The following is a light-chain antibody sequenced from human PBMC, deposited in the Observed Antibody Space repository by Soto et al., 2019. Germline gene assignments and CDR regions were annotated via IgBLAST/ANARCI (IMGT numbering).Light chain of an antibody. J-gene: IGKJ1*01. CDR2: TAS. Sequence: DIQMTQSPSSLSASVGDRVTITCRTSQPISDYLNWHQQKPGKAPTLLIYTASNLQSGVPSRFSGSGSGTHFTLTISSLQPEDFATYYCQQHYNTPRTFGQGTKVEIK. CDR1: QPISDY. CDR3: QQHYNTPRT. V-gene: IGKV1-39*01.